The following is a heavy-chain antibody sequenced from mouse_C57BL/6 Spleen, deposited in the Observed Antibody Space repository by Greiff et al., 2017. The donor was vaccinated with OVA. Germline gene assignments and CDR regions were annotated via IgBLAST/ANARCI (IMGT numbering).Heavy chain of an antibody. D-gene: IGHD2-3*01. Sequence: EVKLQESGPGLVKPSQSLSLTCSVTGYSITSGYYWNWIRQFPGNKLEWMGYISYDGSNNYNPSLKNRISITRDTSKNQFFLKLNSVTTEDTATYYCARGDGYYGGAYWGQGTLVTVSA. CDR3: ARGDGYYGGAY. V-gene: IGHV3-6*01. J-gene: IGHJ3*01. CDR1: GYSITSGYY. CDR2: ISYDGSN.